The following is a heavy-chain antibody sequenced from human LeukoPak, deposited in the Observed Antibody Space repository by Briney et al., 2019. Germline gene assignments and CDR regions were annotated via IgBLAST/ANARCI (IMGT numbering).Heavy chain of an antibody. CDR2: IYYSGTT. J-gene: IGHJ6*02. V-gene: IGHV4-59*08. D-gene: IGHD3-22*01. Sequence: SETLSLTCTVSGGSISSYYWRWIRQPRGKGVEWIGYIYYSGTTNYNPSLKSRVTISVDTYKNQFSLKLSSVTAADTAVYYCARLPNYYDSSGYPYGMDVWGQGTTVTVSS. CDR3: ARLPNYYDSSGYPYGMDV. CDR1: GGSISSYY.